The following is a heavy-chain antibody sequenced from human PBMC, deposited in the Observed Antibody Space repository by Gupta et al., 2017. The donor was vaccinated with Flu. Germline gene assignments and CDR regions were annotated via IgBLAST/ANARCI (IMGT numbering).Heavy chain of an antibody. CDR2: IWPLHSSA. CDR1: GYPFPSYG. D-gene: IGHD3-10*01. CDR3: ARLKTLGVRMGLDV. V-gene: IGHV5-51*03. J-gene: IGHJ6*02. Sequence: ELHLVQSGAEVKKPGESLRISCQSSGYPFPSYGVAWVRQAPAKGLEWMGMIWPLHSSARYSPSFEGRVTISVDRSINTAYLQWARLRASDSGMYYCARLKTLGVRMGLDVWGQGTTVTVS.